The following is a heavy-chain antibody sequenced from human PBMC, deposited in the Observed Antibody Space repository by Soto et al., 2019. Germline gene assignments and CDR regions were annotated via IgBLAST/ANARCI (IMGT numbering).Heavy chain of an antibody. CDR3: ARNISNFPYYTYAMDL. J-gene: IGHJ6*02. V-gene: IGHV5-51*01. CDR2: IYPGDSDT. Sequence: GESLKISCKGSGYTFTDYWIGWVRQLPGKGLEWMGIIYPGDSDTRYSPSFQGHVTITVDKSTNTAYLQWNTLRASDTAMYYCARNISNFPYYTYAMDLSGQGTTVTLS. D-gene: IGHD4-4*01. CDR1: GYTFTDYW.